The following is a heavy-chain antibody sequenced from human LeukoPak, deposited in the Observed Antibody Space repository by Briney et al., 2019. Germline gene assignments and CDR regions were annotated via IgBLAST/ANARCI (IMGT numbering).Heavy chain of an antibody. D-gene: IGHD3-16*01. CDR1: ALTFSSYG. V-gene: IGHV3-30*18. J-gene: IGHJ3*02. CDR3: AKWDYAGMTRAFDI. Sequence: SLTPSCAPSALTFSSYGMHWVRQAPGKGLEWLAAISHDGSKKYYADSGNGRFTISRHNSKHTLWLQMSSLRAEDTAVYYCAKWDYAGMTRAFDIWGQGTLVTFSS. CDR2: ISHDGSKK.